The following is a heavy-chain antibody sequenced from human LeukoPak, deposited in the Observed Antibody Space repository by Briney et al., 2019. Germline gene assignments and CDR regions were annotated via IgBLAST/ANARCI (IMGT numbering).Heavy chain of an antibody. CDR2: IVVGSGNT. J-gene: IGHJ4*02. Sequence: SVKVSCKASGFTFTSSAMQWVRQARGQRLEWIGWIVVGSGNTNYAQKFQERGTITRDMSTSTAYMELSSLRSEGTAVYYCAAGTTVTNFVNYWGQGTLVTVSS. V-gene: IGHV1-58*02. D-gene: IGHD4-17*01. CDR3: AAGTTVTNFVNY. CDR1: GFTFTSSA.